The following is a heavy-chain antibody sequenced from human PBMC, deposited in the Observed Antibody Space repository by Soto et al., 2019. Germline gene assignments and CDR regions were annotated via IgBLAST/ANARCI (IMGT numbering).Heavy chain of an antibody. J-gene: IGHJ4*02. CDR1: GYTFINYY. Sequence: QVQLVQSGAEVKKPGASVKVSCKASGYTFINYYMRWVRQAPGQGLEWMGTVNPSNDYTTFAQKFQGRVTMTTDTSTGTVYMELGSLRSEDTAVYYCAREGGGSRGDVDYWGQGTLVTVSS. D-gene: IGHD6-19*01. CDR3: AREGGGSRGDVDY. CDR2: VNPSNDYT. V-gene: IGHV1-46*01.